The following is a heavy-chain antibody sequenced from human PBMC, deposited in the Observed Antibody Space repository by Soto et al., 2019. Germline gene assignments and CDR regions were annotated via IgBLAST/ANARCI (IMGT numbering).Heavy chain of an antibody. CDR2: IYYSGST. J-gene: IGHJ6*03. V-gene: IGHV4-31*03. Sequence: SETLSLTCTVSGGSISSGGYYWSWIRQHPGKGLEWIGYIYYSGSTYYNPSLKSRVTISVDTSKNQFSLKLSSVTAADTAVYYCARGPAPDYIWGSYRYPYYYYYMDVWGKGTTVTVSS. CDR3: ARGPAPDYIWGSYRYPYYYYYMDV. D-gene: IGHD3-16*02. CDR1: GGSISSGGYY.